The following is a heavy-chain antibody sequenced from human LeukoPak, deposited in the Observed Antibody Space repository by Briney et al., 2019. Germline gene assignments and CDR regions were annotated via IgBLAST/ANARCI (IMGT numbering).Heavy chain of an antibody. CDR3: ARVEQWLLVFNY. Sequence: SETLSLTCTVSGGSISSSSYYWGWIRQPPGKGLEWIGSIYYSGSTYYNPSLKSRVTISVDTSKNQFSLKLSSGTAADTAVYYCARVEQWLLVFNYWGQGTLVTVSS. J-gene: IGHJ4*02. CDR2: IYYSGST. CDR1: GGSISSSSYY. D-gene: IGHD6-19*01. V-gene: IGHV4-39*07.